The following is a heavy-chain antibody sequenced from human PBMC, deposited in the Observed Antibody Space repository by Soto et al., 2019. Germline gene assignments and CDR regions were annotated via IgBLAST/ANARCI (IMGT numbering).Heavy chain of an antibody. V-gene: IGHV1-2*02. J-gene: IGHJ5*02. Sequence: ASVKVSCKASGYTFTNNYIQWVRQAPGQGLEWLAMINPRNGDTRHAQVFQGRITLTGDTSTTTAYMEIKSLRSEDTAFYYCARDRPHAWLDPWGQGTLVTVSS. CDR2: INPRNGDT. CDR3: ARDRPHAWLDP. CDR1: GYTFTNNY.